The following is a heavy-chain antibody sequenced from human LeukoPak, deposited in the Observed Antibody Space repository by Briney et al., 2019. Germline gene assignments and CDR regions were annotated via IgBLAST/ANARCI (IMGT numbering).Heavy chain of an antibody. CDR2: MSRTADRI. Sequence: GGSLRLSCTIFGGTLSTYEFNWVRQAPGKRPEWISYMSRTADRIDHADSVKGRFTMSRDNAKSSVYLQMNSLRVDDTAIYYCATRLPFTGYKNWGQGTLVTVSS. J-gene: IGHJ4*01. CDR3: ATRLPFTGYKN. D-gene: IGHD5-24*01. V-gene: IGHV3-48*03. CDR1: GGTLSTYE.